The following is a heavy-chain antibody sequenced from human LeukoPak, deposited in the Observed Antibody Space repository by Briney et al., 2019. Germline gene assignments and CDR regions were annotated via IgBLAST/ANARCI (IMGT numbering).Heavy chain of an antibody. D-gene: IGHD2-15*01. V-gene: IGHV4-4*09. CDR1: GGSNSTYS. CDR3: VRPGQSNWWVYFNY. CDR2: IHTSGNS. J-gene: IGHJ4*02. Sequence: ASETLSLTCTVSGGSNSTYSWTWIRQPPGRGLEWIGNIHTSGNSNYNPSLKSRVTMSVDTSKNQFSLRLSSVTAADTAVYYCVRPGQSNWWVYFNYWGQGAVVTVSP.